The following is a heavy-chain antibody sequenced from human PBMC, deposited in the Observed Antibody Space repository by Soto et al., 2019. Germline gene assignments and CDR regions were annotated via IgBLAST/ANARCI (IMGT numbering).Heavy chain of an antibody. D-gene: IGHD2-2*02. CDR3: ARSWDIVVVPAAIRYYYYGMDV. CDR2: IIPIFGTA. J-gene: IGHJ6*02. V-gene: IGHV1-69*01. Sequence: QVQLVQSGAEVKKPGSSVKVSCKASGGTFSSYAISWVRQAPGQGLEWMGGIIPIFGTANYAQKFQGRVTSTADESTSTAYMELSSLRSEDTAVYYCARSWDIVVVPAAIRYYYYGMDVWGQGTTVTVSS. CDR1: GGTFSSYA.